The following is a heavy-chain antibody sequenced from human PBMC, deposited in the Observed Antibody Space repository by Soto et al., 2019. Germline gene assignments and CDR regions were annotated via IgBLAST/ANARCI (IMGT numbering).Heavy chain of an antibody. Sequence: QVQLQESGPGLVKPSETLSLTCTVSGGSISSYSWSWIRQPPGKGLEWIGYIYYSGSTNYNPSLKSRVTKSVDTSKNQLSLKLSSVTAADPAVYDCAREIRSSCDFFDYGGQGTLVTVSS. D-gene: IGHD6-13*01. V-gene: IGHV4-59*01. CDR2: IYYSGST. CDR1: GGSISSYS. CDR3: AREIRSSCDFFDY. J-gene: IGHJ4*02.